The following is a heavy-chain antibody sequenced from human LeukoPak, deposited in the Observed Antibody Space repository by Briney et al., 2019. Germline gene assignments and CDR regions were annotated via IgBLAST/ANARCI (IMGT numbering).Heavy chain of an antibody. D-gene: IGHD3-10*01. CDR2: INPNSGGT. J-gene: IGHJ6*03. Sequence: ASVKVSCKASGYTFTDFYMLWVRQAPGQGLEWLGWINPNSGGTDYAQKFQGRVTMTRDTSASTAYMELSRLRSDDTAVYHCARGHGSYYYYMDVWGKGTTVTVSS. V-gene: IGHV1-2*02. CDR1: GYTFTDFY. CDR3: ARGHGSYYYYMDV.